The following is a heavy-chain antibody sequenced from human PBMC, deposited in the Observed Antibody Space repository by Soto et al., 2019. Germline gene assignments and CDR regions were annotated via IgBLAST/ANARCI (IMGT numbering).Heavy chain of an antibody. CDR2: ISAYNGNT. V-gene: IGHV1-18*01. D-gene: IGHD4-17*01. J-gene: IGHJ4*02. Sequence: QVQLVQSGAEVKKPGASVKVSCKASGYTFTSYGITWVRQAPGQGLEWMGWISAYNGNTHYAQKLXGXAXMXXDPSTSTAYMDLRSLRSDDTAVYYCARGEAYGDGYWGQGTLVTVSS. CDR1: GYTFTSYG. CDR3: ARGEAYGDGY.